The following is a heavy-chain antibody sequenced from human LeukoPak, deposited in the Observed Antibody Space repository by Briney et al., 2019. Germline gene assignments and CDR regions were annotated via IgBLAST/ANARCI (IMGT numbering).Heavy chain of an antibody. CDR2: INHSGST. V-gene: IGHV4-34*01. J-gene: IGHJ4*02. CDR3: ARDLAVVFDY. Sequence: SEILSLTCAVHGGSFSGYYWSWIRQPPGKGLEWIGEINHSGSTNYNPSLKSRVTISVDTSKNQFSLKLSSVTAADTAVYYCARDLAVVFDYWGQGTLVTVSS. CDR1: GGSFSGYY. D-gene: IGHD6-19*01.